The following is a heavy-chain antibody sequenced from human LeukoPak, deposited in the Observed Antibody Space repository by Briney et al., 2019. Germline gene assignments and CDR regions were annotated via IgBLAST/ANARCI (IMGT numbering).Heavy chain of an antibody. D-gene: IGHD6-13*01. J-gene: IGHJ6*03. V-gene: IGHV3-7*01. CDR2: IKQDRREK. CDR1: GFTFSSYW. Sequence: GGSLRLSCEGSGFTFSSYWMSWVRQAPGKGLEWVANIKQDRREKYYVDSVKGRFTISRDNAKNSLYLQMNSLRAEDTAVYYCAREVLGQQLVQPKSRGYYYYMDVWGKGTTVTVSS. CDR3: AREVLGQQLVQPKSRGYYYYMDV.